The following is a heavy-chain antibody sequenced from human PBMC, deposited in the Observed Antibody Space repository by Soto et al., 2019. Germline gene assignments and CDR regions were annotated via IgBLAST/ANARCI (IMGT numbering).Heavy chain of an antibody. CDR3: ARGFSGVVGFFFGMDV. J-gene: IGHJ6*02. V-gene: IGHV1-69*17. CDR2: IIPVFGLT. CDR1: GGSLNNYS. Sequence: QVQLVQSGAEVKKPGSSVRVSCKASGGSLNNYSLNWVRQAPGQGLVWMGGIIPVFGLTNYETKFEGRLNIAADKSTSTAYMELKNLRPEATAVYFCARGFSGVVGFFFGMDVWGQGTTITVSS. D-gene: IGHD3-3*01.